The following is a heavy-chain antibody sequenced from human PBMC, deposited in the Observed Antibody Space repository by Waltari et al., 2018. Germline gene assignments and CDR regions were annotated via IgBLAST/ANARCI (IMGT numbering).Heavy chain of an antibody. CDR1: GGSISSYY. D-gene: IGHD1-1*01. CDR3: ARERDINLNDGGAFDI. J-gene: IGHJ3*02. V-gene: IGHV4-59*01. Sequence: QVQLQESGPGLVKPSETLSLTCTVSGGSISSYYWSWIRQPPGKGLEWIGYIDYSGSNNSNPSLKSRVTISVDTSKNQFSLKLSSVTAADTAVYYCARERDINLNDGGAFDIWGQGTMVTVSS. CDR2: IDYSGSN.